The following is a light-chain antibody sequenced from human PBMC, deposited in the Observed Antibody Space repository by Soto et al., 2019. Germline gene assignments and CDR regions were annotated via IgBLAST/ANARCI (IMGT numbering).Light chain of an antibody. J-gene: IGKJ1*01. CDR3: QQCADSPRT. Sequence: IVLTQSPDSLSLSPGERATLSCRASQNIDNNYLVWYQQRPGLAPRLLIYDPSVMATGIPDRFSGSGSATDFTLSIIRLEPEDFAVYYCQQCADSPRTFGQGTKVEVK. CDR2: DPS. CDR1: QNIDNNY. V-gene: IGKV3-20*01.